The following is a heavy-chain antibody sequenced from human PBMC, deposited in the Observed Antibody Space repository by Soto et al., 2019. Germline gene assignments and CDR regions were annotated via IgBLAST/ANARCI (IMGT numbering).Heavy chain of an antibody. D-gene: IGHD3-3*01. J-gene: IGHJ5*02. Sequence: PSDTLSLTCTVSAGSVSSYYWNWIRQPPGKGLEWIAFIYKSGDTNYNPSLRSRVTISLDTSNNQISLELRSATAADTAVYYCARQGDLTPRLSKWLDPWGPGTLGTVSS. CDR2: IYKSGDT. CDR3: ARQGDLTPRLSKWLDP. CDR1: AGSVSSYY. V-gene: IGHV4-59*08.